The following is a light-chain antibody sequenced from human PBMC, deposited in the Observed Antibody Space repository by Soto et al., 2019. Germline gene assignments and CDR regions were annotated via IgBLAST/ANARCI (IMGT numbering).Light chain of an antibody. CDR3: QKYGSSAYT. CDR1: QSVSSSY. Sequence: DIVLTQSPGTLSLSPGERATLSCRASQSVSSSYLAWYQQKPGQAPMLLIYGASSRATVIPDRFSGSGSGTDFTHTISRLEPEDFAVYYCQKYGSSAYTFGQGTKLEIK. J-gene: IGKJ2*01. CDR2: GAS. V-gene: IGKV3-20*01.